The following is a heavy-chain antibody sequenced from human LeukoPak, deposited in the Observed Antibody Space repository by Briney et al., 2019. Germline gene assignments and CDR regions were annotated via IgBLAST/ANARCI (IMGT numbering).Heavy chain of an antibody. Sequence: GGSLRLSCAASGFTFSTYPMSWVRQAPGKGLEWVSAISASGGGTYYADSVKGRFTISRDNSRSTVFLQMSSLRAEDTAVYYWAKAPYRANDVCRYFDSWGQGILVTVSS. CDR2: ISASGGGT. J-gene: IGHJ4*02. CDR1: GFTFSTYP. CDR3: AKAPYRANDVCRYFDS. D-gene: IGHD2-21*01. V-gene: IGHV3-23*01.